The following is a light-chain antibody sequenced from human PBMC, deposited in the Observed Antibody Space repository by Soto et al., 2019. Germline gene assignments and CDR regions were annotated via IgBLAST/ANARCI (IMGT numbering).Light chain of an antibody. CDR3: HQYDKWPLT. CDR2: DAS. CDR1: QSVSNN. Sequence: EIVLTQSPATLSVSPGERATLSCRASQSVSNNLAWYLQKPGQAPRLLIYDASTTATGIQARFSGSGSGTEFTLAISGLQSEDFAVYYCHQYDKWPLTFGGGTKVEIK. J-gene: IGKJ4*01. V-gene: IGKV3-15*01.